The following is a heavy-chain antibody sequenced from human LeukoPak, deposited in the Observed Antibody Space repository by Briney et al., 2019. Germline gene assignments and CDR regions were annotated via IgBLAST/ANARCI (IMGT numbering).Heavy chain of an antibody. V-gene: IGHV5-51*01. J-gene: IGHJ4*02. CDR3: ARQTHCSSTSCYSDY. D-gene: IGHD2-2*01. CDR2: IYPGDSDT. CDR1: GYSFTSYW. Sequence: PGESLKISCKGSGYSFTSYWIGWVRQMPGKGLEWMGIIYPGDSDTRYSPSFQGQVTISADKSISTAYLQWSSLKASDTAMYYCARQTHCSSTSCYSDYWGQGTLVTVSS.